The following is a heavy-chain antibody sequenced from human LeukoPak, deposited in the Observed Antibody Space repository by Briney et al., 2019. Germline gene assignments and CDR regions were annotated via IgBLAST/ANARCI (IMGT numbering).Heavy chain of an antibody. V-gene: IGHV3-33*06. J-gene: IGHJ3*02. CDR2: IWYDGNK. D-gene: IGHD2-15*01. Sequence: GGSLRLSCAASGFTFSSYGMHWVRQAPGKGLEWVAIIWYDGNKYYADSVKGRFTISRDNSKNTLYLQINSLRAEDTAMYYCAKEISHNDAFDIWGQGTMVTVSS. CDR1: GFTFSSYG. CDR3: AKEISHNDAFDI.